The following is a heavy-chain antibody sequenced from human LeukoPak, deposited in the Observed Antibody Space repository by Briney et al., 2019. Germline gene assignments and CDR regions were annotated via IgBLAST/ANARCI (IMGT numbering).Heavy chain of an antibody. D-gene: IGHD3-10*01. Sequence: ASVKVSCKASGYTFTGYYMHWVRQAPGQGLEWMGWINPNSGGTNYAQKFQGRVTMTRDTSISTAYMELSRLRSDDTAVYYCAKGLTRYYGSGNYFDYWGQGTLVTVSS. CDR2: INPNSGGT. V-gene: IGHV1-2*02. CDR3: AKGLTRYYGSGNYFDY. J-gene: IGHJ4*02. CDR1: GYTFTGYY.